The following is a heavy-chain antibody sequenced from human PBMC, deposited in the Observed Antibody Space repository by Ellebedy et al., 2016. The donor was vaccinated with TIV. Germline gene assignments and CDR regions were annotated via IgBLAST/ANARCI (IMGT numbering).Heavy chain of an antibody. CDR3: AKANPRGGDFYDSSGYYFLFFDY. CDR2: ISGSGGTT. J-gene: IGHJ4*02. Sequence: GGSLRLSXAASGFGFSSSAMTWVRQAPGKGLEWVSTISGSGGTTYYADSVKGRFTISRDNSKNTLYVQMNSLRAEDTAVYYCAKANPRGGDFYDSSGYYFLFFDYWGQGTLVTVSS. D-gene: IGHD3-22*01. CDR1: GFGFSSSA. V-gene: IGHV3-23*01.